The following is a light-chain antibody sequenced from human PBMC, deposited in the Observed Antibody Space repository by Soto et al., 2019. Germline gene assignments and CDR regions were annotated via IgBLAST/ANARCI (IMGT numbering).Light chain of an antibody. V-gene: IGLV2-14*03. CDR1: SIDISGYNY. J-gene: IGLJ2*01. Sequence: QSALTQPASVSGSPGQSITISCTGISIDISGYNYVSWYQQHPGKVPKLMIFDVSVRPSGISDRFSGSKSGNTASLTISGLQPEDEADYFCSSSTNTSTIFGGGTKLTVL. CDR3: SSSTNTSTI. CDR2: DVS.